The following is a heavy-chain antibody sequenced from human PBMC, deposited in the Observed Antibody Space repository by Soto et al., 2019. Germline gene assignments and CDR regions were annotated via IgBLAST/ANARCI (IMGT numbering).Heavy chain of an antibody. D-gene: IGHD3-10*01. CDR3: ARHRGPTGPNY. J-gene: IGHJ4*02. Sequence: TSETLSLTCTFSSCSISSSSYYWGWIRQPPGKGLEWIGSIYYSGSTYYNPSLKSRVTISVDTSKNQFSLKLSSVTAADTAVYYCARHRGPTGPNYWGQGTLVTVSS. CDR2: IYYSGST. CDR1: SCSISSSSYY. V-gene: IGHV4-39*01.